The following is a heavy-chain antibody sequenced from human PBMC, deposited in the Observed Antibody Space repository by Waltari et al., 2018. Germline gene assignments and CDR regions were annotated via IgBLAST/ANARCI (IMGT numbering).Heavy chain of an antibody. V-gene: IGHV3-21*01. D-gene: IGHD2-15*01. CDR2: ISSSSSYI. J-gene: IGHJ4*02. Sequence: EVQLVESGGGLVKPGGSLRLSCAASGFTFSSYSMNWVRQAPGKGLEWVSSISSSSSYIYYADSVKGRFTISRDNAKNSLYLQMNSLRAEDTAVYYCARGVHPRGSVFDYWGQGTLVTVSS. CDR1: GFTFSSYS. CDR3: ARGVHPRGSVFDY.